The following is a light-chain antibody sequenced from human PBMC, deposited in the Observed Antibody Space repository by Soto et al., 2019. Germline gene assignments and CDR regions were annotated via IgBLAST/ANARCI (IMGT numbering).Light chain of an antibody. CDR2: SNN. CDR1: SSNIGNNP. V-gene: IGLV1-44*01. CDR3: ATWDESLNGVI. J-gene: IGLJ2*01. Sequence: QSVLTQPPSVSAAPGQKVTISCSGSSSNIGNNPVNWYQRLPGTAPKLLIYSNNQRPSGVPDRFSGSKSGASASLAISGLQSEDEADYYCATWDESLNGVIFGGGTKLTVL.